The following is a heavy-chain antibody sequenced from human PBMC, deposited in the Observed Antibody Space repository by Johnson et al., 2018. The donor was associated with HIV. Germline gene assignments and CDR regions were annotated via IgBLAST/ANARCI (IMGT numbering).Heavy chain of an antibody. CDR2: IKTDGSEK. Sequence: VQLVESGGALVQPGGSLRLSCAASGFTFTNFWMGWVRQAPGKGLEWVANIKTDGSEKFYVDSVKGRFTISRDNAKNSLFLQMTSLTAEDTAVFSCVRGEEGAFDIWGQGTMVTVSS. CDR1: GFTFTNFW. J-gene: IGHJ3*02. CDR3: VRGEEGAFDI. V-gene: IGHV3-7*05.